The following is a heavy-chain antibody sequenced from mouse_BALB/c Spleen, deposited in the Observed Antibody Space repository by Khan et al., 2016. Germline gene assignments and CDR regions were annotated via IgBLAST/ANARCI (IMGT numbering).Heavy chain of an antibody. CDR1: GYSITSGYG. J-gene: IGHJ2*01. D-gene: IGHD1-2*01. V-gene: IGHV3-2*02. Sequence: EVQLQESGPGLVKPSQSLSLTCTVTGYSITSGYGWNWIRQFPGNKLEWMGYISYSGSTNYNPSLKSRISITRATSKNQFVLQLNSVTTDDTATYYRARTARIKYWGQGTTLTVSS. CDR2: ISYSGST. CDR3: ARTARIKY.